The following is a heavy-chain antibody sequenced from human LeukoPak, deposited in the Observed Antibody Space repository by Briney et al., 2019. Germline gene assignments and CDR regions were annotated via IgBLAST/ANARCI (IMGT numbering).Heavy chain of an antibody. V-gene: IGHV4-38-2*02. Sequence: SETLSLTCTVSGYSITSDYYWGWIRQPPGKGLECIGTIYHSGSTYYNPSLKSRVTISVDTSKNQFSLKLSSVTAADTAVYYCASRHDTVVPDYWGQGTLVTVSS. CDR1: GYSITSDYY. CDR3: ASRHDTVVPDY. D-gene: IGHD4-23*01. J-gene: IGHJ4*02. CDR2: IYHSGST.